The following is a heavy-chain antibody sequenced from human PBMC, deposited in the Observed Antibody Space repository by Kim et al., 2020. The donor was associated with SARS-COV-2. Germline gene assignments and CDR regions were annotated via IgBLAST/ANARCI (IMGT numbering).Heavy chain of an antibody. J-gene: IGHJ6*02. V-gene: IGHV3-23*01. CDR3: ASGPIITADYYYYGMDV. CDR1: GFTFSSYA. Sequence: GGSLRLSCAASGFTFSSYAMSWVRQAPGKGLEWVSAISGSGGSTYYADSVKGRFTISRDNSKNTLYLQMNSLRAEDTAVYYCASGPIITADYYYYGMDVWGQGTTVPVSS. D-gene: IGHD3-22*01. CDR2: ISGSGGST.